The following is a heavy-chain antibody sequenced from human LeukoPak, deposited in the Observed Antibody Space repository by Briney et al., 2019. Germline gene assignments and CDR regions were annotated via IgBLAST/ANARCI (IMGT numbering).Heavy chain of an antibody. CDR3: ARDRHDITMIVVVMTSVSYYLDV. CDR1: GGSISSGGYY. J-gene: IGHJ6*03. D-gene: IGHD3-22*01. CDR2: IYYSGST. Sequence: SQTLSLTCTVSGGSISSGGYYWSWIRQHPGKGLEWIGYIYYSGSTYYNPSLKSRVTISVDTSKNQFSLKLRSATAADTAVYYCARDRHDITMIVVVMTSVSYYLDVWGKGTTVTVS. V-gene: IGHV4-31*03.